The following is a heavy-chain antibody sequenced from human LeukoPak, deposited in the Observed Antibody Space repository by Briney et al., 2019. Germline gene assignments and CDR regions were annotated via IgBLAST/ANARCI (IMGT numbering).Heavy chain of an antibody. J-gene: IGHJ6*03. CDR3: ARGIVLMVYAMKSYYYYYMDV. V-gene: IGHV4-59*12. D-gene: IGHD2-8*01. Sequence: SETRSLTCTVSGGSISSYYWSWIRQPPGKGLGWIGYIYYSGSTNYNPSLKSRVTISVDTSKNQFSLKLSSVTAADTAVYYCARGIVLMVYAMKSYYYYYMDVWGKGTTVTVSS. CDR2: IYYSGST. CDR1: GGSISSYY.